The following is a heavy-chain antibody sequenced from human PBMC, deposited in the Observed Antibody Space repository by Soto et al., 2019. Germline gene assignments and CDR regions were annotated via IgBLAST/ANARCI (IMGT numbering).Heavy chain of an antibody. J-gene: IGHJ6*03. Sequence: GGSLRLSCAASGFTFSNAWMSWVRQAPGKGLEWVGRIKSKTDGGTTDYAAPVKGRFTISRDDSTNTLYLQMNSLKTEDTAVYYCTTSTGYDFWSGYYMGYYYYYYYMDVWGKGTTVTVSS. CDR3: TTSTGYDFWSGYYMGYYYYYYYMDV. CDR1: GFTFSNAW. V-gene: IGHV3-15*01. CDR2: IKSKTDGGTT. D-gene: IGHD3-3*01.